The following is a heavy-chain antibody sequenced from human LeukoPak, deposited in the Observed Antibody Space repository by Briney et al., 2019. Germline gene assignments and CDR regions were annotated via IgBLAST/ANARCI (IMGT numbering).Heavy chain of an antibody. CDR2: INWNGGST. CDR3: ARAGVAEYGYGAFHI. Sequence: PGGSLRLSCAASGFTFDDYGMSWVRQAPGKGLEWVSGINWNGGSTGYADSVKGRFTISRDNAKNSLYLQMNSLRAEDTALYYCARAGVAEYGYGAFHIWGQGTMVTVSS. V-gene: IGHV3-20*04. J-gene: IGHJ3*02. D-gene: IGHD2/OR15-2a*01. CDR1: GFTFDDYG.